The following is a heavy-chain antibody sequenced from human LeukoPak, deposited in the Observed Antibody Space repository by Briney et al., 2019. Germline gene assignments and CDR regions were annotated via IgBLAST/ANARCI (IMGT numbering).Heavy chain of an antibody. CDR2: ISGSGGST. Sequence: GGSLRLSCAASGFTFSSYAMSWVRQAPGEGLEWVSAISGSGGSTYYADSVKGRFTISRDNSKNTLYLQMNSLRAEDTAVYYCAKDVLRTTGTTPLLYFDYWGQGTLVTVSS. CDR1: GFTFSSYA. D-gene: IGHD1-1*01. J-gene: IGHJ4*02. CDR3: AKDVLRTTGTTPLLYFDY. V-gene: IGHV3-23*01.